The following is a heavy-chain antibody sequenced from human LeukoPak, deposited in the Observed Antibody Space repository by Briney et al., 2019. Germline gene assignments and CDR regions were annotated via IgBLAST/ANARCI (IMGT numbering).Heavy chain of an antibody. V-gene: IGHV3-48*03. D-gene: IGHD4-17*01. CDR1: GFTFSSYE. CDR2: ISSSGSTI. Sequence: PGGSLRLSCVASGFTFSSYEMNWVRQAPGKGLEWVSYISSSGSTIYYADSVKGRFTISRDNAKNSLYLQMNSLRAEDTAVYYCATLEAGDSQDYWGQGTLVTVSS. CDR3: ATLEAGDSQDY. J-gene: IGHJ4*02.